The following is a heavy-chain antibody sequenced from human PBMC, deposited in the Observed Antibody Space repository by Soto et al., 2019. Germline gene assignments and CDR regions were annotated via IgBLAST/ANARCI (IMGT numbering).Heavy chain of an antibody. V-gene: IGHV3-66*01. J-gene: IGHJ6*04. CDR1: GFTVSSKY. CDR2: IQSGGPI. CDR3: ARDDVLCDGGRCYGVPLDV. D-gene: IGHD2-15*01. Sequence: GGSLRLSCAASGFTVSSKYMSWVRQAPGKGLEWVSLIQSGGPIYYADSVKGRFTISRDTSENTLHLQMDSLRAEDTAVYYCARDDVLCDGGRCYGVPLDVWGKRTAVTVSS.